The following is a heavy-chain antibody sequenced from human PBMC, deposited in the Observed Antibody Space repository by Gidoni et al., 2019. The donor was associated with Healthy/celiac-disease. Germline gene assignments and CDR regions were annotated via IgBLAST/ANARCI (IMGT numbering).Heavy chain of an antibody. CDR3: ARAGPGYCSDY. J-gene: IGHJ4*02. CDR2: IKQDGSEK. V-gene: IGHV3-7*01. CDR1: GFTFSSYW. Sequence: EVQLVESGGGLVQPGGSLRLSCAASGFTFSSYWMSWVRQAPGKGLEWWANIKQDGSEKYYVDSVKGRFTISRDNAKNSLYLQMNSLRAEDTAVYYCARAGPGYCSDYWGQGTLVTVSS. D-gene: IGHD2-15*01.